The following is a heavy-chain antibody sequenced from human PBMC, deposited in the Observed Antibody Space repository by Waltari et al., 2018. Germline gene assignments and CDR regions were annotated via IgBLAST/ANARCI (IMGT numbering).Heavy chain of an antibody. D-gene: IGHD1-26*01. CDR3: ARAQSGTHGDY. J-gene: IGHJ4*02. Sequence: EVQLVESGGGLVKPGGSLRLSCASSGFTFSSYSMNWVRQAPGKGIEWVSSSSSSSSYIYYEDSVKCRFTISRDNAKNSLYLQMNRLRAEDTAVYYCARAQSGTHGDYWGQGTLVTVSS. CDR2: SSSSSSYI. V-gene: IGHV3-21*01. CDR1: GFTFSSYS.